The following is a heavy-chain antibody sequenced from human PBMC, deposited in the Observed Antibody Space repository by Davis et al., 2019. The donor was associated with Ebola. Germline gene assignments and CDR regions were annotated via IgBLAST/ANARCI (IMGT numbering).Heavy chain of an antibody. J-gene: IGHJ6*04. Sequence: SETLSLTCTVSGGSISSYYWSWIRQPPGKGLEWIGYIYYSGSTNYNPSLKSRVTISVDTSKNQFSLKLSSVTAADTAVDYCARDLWDYYYGMDVWGKGTTVTVSS. V-gene: IGHV4-59*01. CDR2: IYYSGST. CDR1: GGSISSYY. CDR3: ARDLWDYYYGMDV. D-gene: IGHD1-26*01.